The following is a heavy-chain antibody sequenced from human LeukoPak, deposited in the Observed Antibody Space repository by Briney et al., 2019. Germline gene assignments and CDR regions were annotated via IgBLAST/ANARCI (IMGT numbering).Heavy chain of an antibody. V-gene: IGHV3-13*01. CDR1: GFTFSSYD. CDR3: ARALNDYDILTGPFDY. Sequence: PGGSLRLSCAASGFTFSSYDMHWARQATGKGLEWVSAIGTAGDTYYPGSVKGRFTISRENAKNSLYLQMNSLRAGDTAVYYCARALNDYDILTGPFDYWGQGTLVTVSS. D-gene: IGHD3-9*01. J-gene: IGHJ4*02. CDR2: IGTAGDT.